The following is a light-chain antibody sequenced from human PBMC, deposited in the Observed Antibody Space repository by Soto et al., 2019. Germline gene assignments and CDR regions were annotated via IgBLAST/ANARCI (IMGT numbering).Light chain of an antibody. CDR3: QQYNSYST. V-gene: IGKV1-5*01. CDR2: DAS. Sequence: DLQMTQSPSTLSASVGDRVTITCRASQSISNLLAWYQQKPGQAPKLLIYDASSLESGVPSRFSGSASGTEFTLTISSLQPDDFATYYCQQYNSYSTFGQGTRWIS. J-gene: IGKJ1*01. CDR1: QSISNL.